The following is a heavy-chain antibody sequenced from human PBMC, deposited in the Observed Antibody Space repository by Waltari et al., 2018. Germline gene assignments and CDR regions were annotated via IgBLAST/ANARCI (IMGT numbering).Heavy chain of an antibody. CDR2: VRGEGKT. J-gene: IGHJ4*02. D-gene: IGHD2-15*01. V-gene: IGHV4-4*02. CDR1: GDSMISTDC. CDR3: ARDRGRGLHLDS. Sequence: QLQLQESCPGLVKPSGTLSLTCAVSGDSMISTDCWSWVRQPPGKGLEWVGQVRGEGKTNSSPSFATRVTISLDTYNKQFSLRMTSAAAADTAVYYCARDRGRGLHLDSWGPGTLVTVSP.